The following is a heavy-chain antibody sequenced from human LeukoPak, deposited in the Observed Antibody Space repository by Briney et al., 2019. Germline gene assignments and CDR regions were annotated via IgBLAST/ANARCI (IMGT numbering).Heavy chain of an antibody. CDR1: GFTFSSYA. CDR2: LSGSGGST. J-gene: IGHJ4*02. V-gene: IGHV3-23*01. CDR3: AKDHRLGIVGPTNFDY. D-gene: IGHD1-26*01. Sequence: PGGSLRLSCAASGFTFSSYAMSWVRQAPGKGLEWVSALSGSGGSTFYADSVKGRVSISRDNSKNTLYLQMNSLRAEDTAVYYCAKDHRLGIVGPTNFDYWGQGTLATVSS.